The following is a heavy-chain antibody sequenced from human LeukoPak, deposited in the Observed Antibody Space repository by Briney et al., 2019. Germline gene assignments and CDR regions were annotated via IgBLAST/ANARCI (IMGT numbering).Heavy chain of an antibody. CDR1: GFTFSSYA. CDR3: ARSTRRSDIVVVPAAILGGQNYYYYGMDV. V-gene: IGHV3-30*07. CDR2: ISYDGSNK. J-gene: IGHJ6*02. D-gene: IGHD2-2*01. Sequence: PGGSLRLSWAASGFTFSSYAMHWVRQAAEKGVEGGAVISYDGSNKYYADSVKGRFTISRENAKNSLYLQMNRQRAEDTAVYYCARSTRRSDIVVVPAAILGGQNYYYYGMDVWGQGTTVTVSS.